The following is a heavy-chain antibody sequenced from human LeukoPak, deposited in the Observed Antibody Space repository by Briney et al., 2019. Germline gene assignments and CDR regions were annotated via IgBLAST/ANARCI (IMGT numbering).Heavy chain of an antibody. V-gene: IGHV4-59*12. D-gene: IGHD2-2*01. CDR1: GGSISSYY. CDR2: IYYSGST. J-gene: IGHJ3*02. CDR3: ASSTPYDAFDI. Sequence: SETLSLTCTVSGGSISSYYWSWIRQPPGKGLEWIGYIYYSGSTNYNPSLKSRVTMSVDTSKNQFSLRLSSVTAADTAVYYCASSTPYDAFDIWGQGTMVTVSS.